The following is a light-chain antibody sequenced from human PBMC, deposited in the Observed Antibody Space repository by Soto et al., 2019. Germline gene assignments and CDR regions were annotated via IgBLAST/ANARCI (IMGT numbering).Light chain of an antibody. CDR1: QSISSW. CDR2: KAS. Sequence: DIQMTPSPSTLSASVVDRVTITCRASQSISSWLAWYQQKPGKAPNLLIYKASSLESGVPSRFSGSGSGTEFTLTISSLQPDDFATYYCQRYNSYPWTFGQGTKVDIK. CDR3: QRYNSYPWT. J-gene: IGKJ1*01. V-gene: IGKV1-5*03.